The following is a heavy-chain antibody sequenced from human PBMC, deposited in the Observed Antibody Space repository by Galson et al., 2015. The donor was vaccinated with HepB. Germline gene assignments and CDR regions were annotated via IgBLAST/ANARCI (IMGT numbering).Heavy chain of an antibody. V-gene: IGHV3-66*01. CDR3: ARDRAAGFYLDY. J-gene: IGHJ4*02. D-gene: IGHD6-25*01. Sequence: SLRLSCAASGFTVSSNYMSWVRQAPGKGLEWVSVIYSGGSTYYADSVKGRFTISRDNSKNTLYLQMNSLRAEDTAVYYCARDRAAGFYLDYWGQGTLVTVSS. CDR1: GFTVSSNY. CDR2: IYSGGST.